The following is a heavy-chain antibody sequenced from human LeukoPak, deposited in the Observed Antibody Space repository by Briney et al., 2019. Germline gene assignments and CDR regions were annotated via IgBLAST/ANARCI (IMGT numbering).Heavy chain of an antibody. CDR3: ATKRGYSSSWSH. Sequence: PSETLSLTCAVYGGSFSGYYWSWIRQPPGKGLEWTGEINHSGSTNYNPSLKRRVTISVDTSKNQFYLKLSSVPAADTAVYYCATKRGYSSSWSHWGQGTLVTVSS. CDR1: GGSFSGYY. J-gene: IGHJ1*01. D-gene: IGHD6-13*01. V-gene: IGHV4-34*01. CDR2: INHSGST.